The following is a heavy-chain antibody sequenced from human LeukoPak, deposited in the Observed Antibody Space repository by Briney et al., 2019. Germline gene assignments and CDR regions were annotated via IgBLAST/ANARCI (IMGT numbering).Heavy chain of an antibody. CDR3: AQGSGQYYEY. CDR1: GLTLSNVW. V-gene: IGHV3-15*07. J-gene: IGHJ4*02. Sequence: GGSLRLSCAVSGLTLSNVWMNWVRQAPEKGLEWVGRIKSKSAGGTTDFAAPVKGRFTISRDDSKNTLYLQMNGLTSEDTAVYYCAQGSGQYYEYWSQGTLVTVSS. CDR2: IKSKSAGGTT. D-gene: IGHD3-22*01.